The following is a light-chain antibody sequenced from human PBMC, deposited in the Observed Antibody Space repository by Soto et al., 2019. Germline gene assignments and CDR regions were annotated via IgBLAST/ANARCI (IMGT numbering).Light chain of an antibody. CDR3: GADHDSGSSFVYV. CDR2: VGTGGIVG. J-gene: IGLJ1*01. Sequence: QLVLTQPPSASASLGASVTLTCTLSSGHSNYKVDWYQQRPGKGPRFVMRVGTGGIVGSKGDGIPDRFSVLGSGLNRYLTIKNIQEEDESDYHCGADHDSGSSFVYVFGPGTKVTV. V-gene: IGLV9-49*01. CDR1: SGHSNYK.